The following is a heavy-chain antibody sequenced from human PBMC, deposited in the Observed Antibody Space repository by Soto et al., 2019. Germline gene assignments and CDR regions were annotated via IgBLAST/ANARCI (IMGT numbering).Heavy chain of an antibody. V-gene: IGHV3-23*01. Sequence: EVQLLESGGGLVQPGGSLRLSCAASGFTFSRYAMSWVRQAPGKGLEWVSAISGSGDSTYYADSVKGRFTISRDNSKNTLYMQMNSLRAEDTGVYYCSKLRFPTRGGREEPSTLCSDMGVWGQGTTVNVS. J-gene: IGHJ6*02. CDR1: GFTFSRYA. CDR2: ISGSGDST. CDR3: SKLRFPTRGGREEPSTLCSDMGV. D-gene: IGHD5-12*01.